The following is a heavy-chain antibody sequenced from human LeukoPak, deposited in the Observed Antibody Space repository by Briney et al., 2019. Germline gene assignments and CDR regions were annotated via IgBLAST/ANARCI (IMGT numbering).Heavy chain of an antibody. CDR3: AKGRYYYDSSDAFDI. CDR2: ISGSGGST. Sequence: GGSLRLSCAASGFTFSSYAMSCVRQAPGKGLEGVSAISGSGGSTYYADSVKGRFTISRDNAKNTLFLQMNSLRAEDTAVYYCAKGRYYYDSSDAFDIWGQGTMVTVSS. J-gene: IGHJ3*02. D-gene: IGHD3-22*01. V-gene: IGHV3-23*01. CDR1: GFTFSSYA.